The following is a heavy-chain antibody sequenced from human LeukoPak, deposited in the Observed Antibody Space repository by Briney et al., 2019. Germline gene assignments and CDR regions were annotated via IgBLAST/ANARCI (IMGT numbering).Heavy chain of an antibody. CDR1: GFTFSSYS. Sequence: GGSLRLSCAASGFTFSSYSMNWVRQAPGKGLEWVSYISSSSSTIYYADSVKGRFTISRDNSYNTVSLQMNGLRDEDTGVYYCAKGLKTGVGPYMGYHYYMDVWGKGATVTVSS. CDR2: ISSSSSTI. CDR3: AKGLKTGVGPYMGYHYYMDV. V-gene: IGHV3-48*02. D-gene: IGHD3-16*01. J-gene: IGHJ6*03.